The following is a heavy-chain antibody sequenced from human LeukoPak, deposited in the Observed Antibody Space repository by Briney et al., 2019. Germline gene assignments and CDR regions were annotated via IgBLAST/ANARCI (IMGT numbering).Heavy chain of an antibody. CDR2: INPNSGGT. V-gene: IGHV1-2*02. CDR1: GYTFTGYY. J-gene: IGHJ4*02. CDR3: ARALYSSSWYSGY. Sequence: ASVTVSCTASGYTFTGYYMHWVRQAPGQGLEWMGWINPNSGGTNYAQKFQGRVTMTRDTSISTAYMELSRLRSDDTAVYYCARALYSSSWYSGYWGQGTLVTVSS. D-gene: IGHD6-13*01.